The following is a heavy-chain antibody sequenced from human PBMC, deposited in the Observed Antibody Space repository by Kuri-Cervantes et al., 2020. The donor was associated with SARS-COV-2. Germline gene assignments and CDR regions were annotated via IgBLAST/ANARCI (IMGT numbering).Heavy chain of an antibody. D-gene: IGHD2-15*01. J-gene: IGHJ3*02. CDR1: GFTFSDYN. V-gene: IGHV3-48*01. CDR2: ISGSSRTI. Sequence: GGSLRLSCAASGFTFSDYNINWVRQAPGKGLEWVSYISGSSRTIYYADSVKGRFTISRDNGRNSLYLQMNSLRAEDTAVYYCARDRGYCSGGSCYQHDAFDIWGQGTMVTVSS. CDR3: ARDRGYCSGGSCYQHDAFDI.